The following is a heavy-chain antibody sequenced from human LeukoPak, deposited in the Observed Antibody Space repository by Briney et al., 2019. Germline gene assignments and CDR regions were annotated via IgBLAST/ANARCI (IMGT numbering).Heavy chain of an antibody. CDR2: ISSSGRTI. V-gene: IGHV3-48*03. J-gene: IGHJ6*04. CDR3: AELGITMIGGV. D-gene: IGHD3-10*02. Sequence: GGSLRLSCAASGFTFSSYEMNWVRQAPGKGLEWVSYISSSGRTIYYADSVKGRFTISRVNAKNSLYLQMNSLRAEDTAVYYCAELGITMIGGVWGKGTTVTISS. CDR1: GFTFSSYE.